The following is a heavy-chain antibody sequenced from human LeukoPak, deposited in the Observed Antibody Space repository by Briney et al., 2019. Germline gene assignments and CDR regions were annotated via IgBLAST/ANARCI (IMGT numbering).Heavy chain of an antibody. CDR2: ISWNSGSI. V-gene: IGHV3-9*01. J-gene: IGHJ4*02. Sequence: GRSLRLSCAASGFTFDDYAMHWVRQAPGKGLEWVSGISWNSGSIGYADSVKGRFTISRDNSKNTLFLQMNSLRAEDTALYYCAKRHTTGWFYLDYWGRGTLVTVSS. CDR3: AKRHTTGWFYLDY. D-gene: IGHD6-19*01. CDR1: GFTFDDYA.